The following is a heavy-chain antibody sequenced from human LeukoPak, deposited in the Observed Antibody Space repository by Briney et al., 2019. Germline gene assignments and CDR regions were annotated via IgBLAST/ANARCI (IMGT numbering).Heavy chain of an antibody. Sequence: SETLSLTCTVPGGAISSYYWGWIRQPPGKGLEWSGYIYYSGSTNYKPSLKSRVTISLDTSKNQLSLKLSAVSAPRTALYFCARVLRSYGFRYGGRGTLVTVPS. CDR1: GGAISSYY. CDR3: ARVLRSYGFRY. V-gene: IGHV4-59*13. CDR2: IYYSGST. J-gene: IGHJ4*02. D-gene: IGHD5-18*01.